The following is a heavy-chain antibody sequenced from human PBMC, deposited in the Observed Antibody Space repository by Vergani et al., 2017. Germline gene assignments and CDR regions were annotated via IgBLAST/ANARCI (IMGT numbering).Heavy chain of an antibody. CDR1: GGSFSGYY. J-gene: IGHJ4*02. CDR3: ARDWGNGVYYFDY. Sequence: QVQLQQWGAGLLKPSETLSLTCAVYGGSFSGYYWSWIRQPPGKGLEWIGEINHNGSTNYTPSLKSRVTISVDTSKNQFSLKLSSVTAADTAVYYCARDWGNGVYYFDYWGQGTLVTVSS. D-gene: IGHD3-16*01. V-gene: IGHV4-34*01. CDR2: INHNGST.